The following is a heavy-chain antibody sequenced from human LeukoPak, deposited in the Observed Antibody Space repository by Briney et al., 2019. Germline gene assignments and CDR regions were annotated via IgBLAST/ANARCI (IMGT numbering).Heavy chain of an antibody. Sequence: PGGSLRLSCAAAGFTFTSYAMSWVRQAPGKGLEWVSGTTGSGGSTYYADSVKGRFTISRDNSKNTLYLQMNSLRAEDTAVYYCAKDSPSTTVTPKWDYYYGMDVWGQGTTVTVSS. CDR3: AKDSPSTTVTPKWDYYYGMDV. J-gene: IGHJ6*02. D-gene: IGHD4-17*01. CDR2: TTGSGGST. V-gene: IGHV3-23*01. CDR1: GFTFTSYA.